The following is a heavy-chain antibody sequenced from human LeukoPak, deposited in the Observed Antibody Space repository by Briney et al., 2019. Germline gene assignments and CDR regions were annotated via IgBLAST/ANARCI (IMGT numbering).Heavy chain of an antibody. CDR1: GSTFSDYY. Sequence: GGSLRLSCAASGSTFSDYYMSWLRQAPGKGLEWVSYISLSSTYTNYADSVKGRFTISRDNSKNSLYLQMSSLRAEDTAVYYSAKEEWLRPDFHGMDVWGQGTTVTVSS. D-gene: IGHD5-12*01. J-gene: IGHJ6*02. V-gene: IGHV3-11*06. CDR2: ISLSSTYT. CDR3: AKEEWLRPDFHGMDV.